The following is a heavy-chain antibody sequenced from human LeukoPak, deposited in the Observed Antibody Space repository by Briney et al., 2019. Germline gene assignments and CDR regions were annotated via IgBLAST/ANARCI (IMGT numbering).Heavy chain of an antibody. J-gene: IGHJ4*02. D-gene: IGHD6-19*01. Sequence: MSGGSLRLSCAASGFTFSSYSMNWVRQAPGKGLEWVSSISSSSSYIYYADSVKGRFTISRDNSKNTPYLQMNSLRAEDTAVYYCAKRLEQWLVQDYFDYWGQGTLVTVSS. CDR3: AKRLEQWLVQDYFDY. CDR1: GFTFSSYS. V-gene: IGHV3-21*04. CDR2: ISSSSSYI.